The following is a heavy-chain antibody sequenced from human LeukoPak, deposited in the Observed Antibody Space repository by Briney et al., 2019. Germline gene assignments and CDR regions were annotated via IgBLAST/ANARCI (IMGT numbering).Heavy chain of an antibody. V-gene: IGHV1-18*01. CDR3: VRDIQWRFDP. CDR2: ISTNKGNT. J-gene: IGHJ5*02. D-gene: IGHD2-8*01. Sequence: ASVKVSRKASGYMFTSYGISWVRQAPGQGLEWMGWISTNKGNTNYAQRLQGRVTMTTDTSTSTACMELRSLRSDDTAIYYCVRDIQWRFDPWGQGTLVTVSS. CDR1: GYMFTSYG.